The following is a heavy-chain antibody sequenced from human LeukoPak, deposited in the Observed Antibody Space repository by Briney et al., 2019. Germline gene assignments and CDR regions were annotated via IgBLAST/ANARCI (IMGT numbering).Heavy chain of an antibody. Sequence: PGGSLRLSCAASGFTFSDYYMSWIRQAPGKGLEWVSYISSSGSTIYYADSVKGRFTISRDNAKNSLYLQVNSLRAEDTAVYYCARVGFGELFDDWFDPWGQGTLVTVSS. CDR2: ISSSGSTI. J-gene: IGHJ5*02. CDR1: GFTFSDYY. D-gene: IGHD3-10*01. V-gene: IGHV3-11*01. CDR3: ARVGFGELFDDWFDP.